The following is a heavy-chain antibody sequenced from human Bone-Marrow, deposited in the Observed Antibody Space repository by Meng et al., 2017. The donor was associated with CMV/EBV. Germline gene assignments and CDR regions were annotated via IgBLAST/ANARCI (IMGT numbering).Heavy chain of an antibody. CDR1: GGSFSSYT. D-gene: IGHD1-7*01. CDR2: IIPILGIA. Sequence: SVKVSCNASGGSFSSYTISWVRQAPGQGLKWMGRIIPILGIANYAQKFQGRVTITAGKSTSTAYMELRSLRSEDTAVYYCARHNQNWNLLNSGAFDIWGQGTMVTVSS. J-gene: IGHJ3*02. V-gene: IGHV1-69*02. CDR3: ARHNQNWNLLNSGAFDI.